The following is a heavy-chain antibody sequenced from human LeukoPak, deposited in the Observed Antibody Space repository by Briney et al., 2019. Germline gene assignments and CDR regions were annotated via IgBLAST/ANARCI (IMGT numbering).Heavy chain of an antibody. CDR2: IYYSGSA. D-gene: IGHD1-14*01. Sequence: SETLSLTCTVSGGSISSYYWSWIRQPPGKGLEWIAYIYYSGSANYNPSLKSRVTISVDTSKNQFSLKLSSVTAADTAVYYCARSYNRSYWYFDLWGRGTLVTVSS. CDR1: GGSISSYY. CDR3: ARSYNRSYWYFDL. V-gene: IGHV4-59*01. J-gene: IGHJ2*01.